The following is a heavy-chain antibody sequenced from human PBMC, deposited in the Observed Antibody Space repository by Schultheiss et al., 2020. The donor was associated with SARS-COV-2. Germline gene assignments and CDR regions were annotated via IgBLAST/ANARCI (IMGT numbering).Heavy chain of an antibody. CDR2: ISYDGSDQ. Sequence: GGSLRLSCVVSGFTFSSYGMHWVRQAPGKGLEWVAVISYDGSDQYYADSVKGRFTISRVNSKNTLYLQMNSLRAEDTAVYYCARAGLRWVLAYWGQGTLVTVSS. D-gene: IGHD4-23*01. CDR3: ARAGLRWVLAY. J-gene: IGHJ4*02. V-gene: IGHV3-30*03. CDR1: GFTFSSYG.